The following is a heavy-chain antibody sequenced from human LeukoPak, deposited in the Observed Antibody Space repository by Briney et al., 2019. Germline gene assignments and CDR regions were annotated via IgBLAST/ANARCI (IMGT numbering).Heavy chain of an antibody. V-gene: IGHV3-23*01. Sequence: GGSLRLSCAASGFTFSSYAMSWVRQAPGKGLEWVSAISGSGGSTYYADSVKGRFTISRDNSKNTLYLQMNSLRAEDTAVYYCARDDGYSSSWSAFDIWGQGTMVTVSS. D-gene: IGHD6-13*01. CDR1: GFTFSSYA. CDR2: ISGSGGST. CDR3: ARDDGYSSSWSAFDI. J-gene: IGHJ3*02.